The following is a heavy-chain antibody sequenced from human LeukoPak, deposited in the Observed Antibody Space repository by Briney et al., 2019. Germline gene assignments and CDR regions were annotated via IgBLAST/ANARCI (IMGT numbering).Heavy chain of an antibody. D-gene: IGHD3-22*01. Sequence: GGSLRLSCAASGFTFSSYAMSWVRQAPGKGLEWVSAISGRGGSTYYADSVKGRFTISRDNSKNTLYLQMNSLRAEDTAVYYCAVSSGYYPSHDYWGQGTLVTVSS. J-gene: IGHJ4*02. V-gene: IGHV3-23*01. CDR3: AVSSGYYPSHDY. CDR2: ISGRGGST. CDR1: GFTFSSYA.